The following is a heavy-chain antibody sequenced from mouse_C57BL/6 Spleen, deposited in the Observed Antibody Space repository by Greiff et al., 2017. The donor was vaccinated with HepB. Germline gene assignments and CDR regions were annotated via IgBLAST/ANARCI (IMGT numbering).Heavy chain of an antibody. Sequence: EVMLVESGGGLVQPGGSLSLSCAASGFTFTDYYMSWVRQPPGKALEWLGFIRNKANGYTTEYSASVKGRFTISRDNSQSILYLQMNALRAEDSATYYCARYGWERYFDVWGTGTTVTVSS. V-gene: IGHV7-3*01. D-gene: IGHD4-1*01. CDR1: GFTFTDYY. CDR3: ARYGWERYFDV. CDR2: IRNKANGYTT. J-gene: IGHJ1*03.